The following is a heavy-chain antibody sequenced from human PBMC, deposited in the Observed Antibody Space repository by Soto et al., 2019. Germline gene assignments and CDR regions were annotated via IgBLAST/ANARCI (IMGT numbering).Heavy chain of an antibody. CDR1: GFTFSTSW. CDR2: INNDASST. V-gene: IGHV3-74*01. D-gene: IGHD6-13*01. J-gene: IGHJ4*02. Sequence: EVQLVESGGDLVQPGGSLRLSCAASGFTFSTSWMHWVRQAPGKGLVWVSRINNDASSTHFADSVKGRFTISRDNAKNTLYLQMNDLRAEDTAVYYCARGPFYSSSWLDYWGQGTQVTVSS. CDR3: ARGPFYSSSWLDY.